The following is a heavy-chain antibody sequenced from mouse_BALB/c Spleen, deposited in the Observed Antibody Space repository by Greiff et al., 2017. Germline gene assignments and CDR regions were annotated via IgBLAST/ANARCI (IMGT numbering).Heavy chain of an antibody. D-gene: IGHD2-10*01. CDR1: GFTFSSYA. V-gene: IGHV5-9-4*01. J-gene: IGHJ4*01. Sequence: EVQLVESGGGLVKPGGSLKLSCAASGFTFSSYAMSWFRQSPEKRLEWVAEISSGGSYTYYPDTVTGRFTISRDNAKNTLYLEMSSLRSEDTAMYYCARTYYGNSRGNYAMDYWGQGTSVTVSS. CDR3: ARTYYGNSRGNYAMDY. CDR2: ISSGGSYT.